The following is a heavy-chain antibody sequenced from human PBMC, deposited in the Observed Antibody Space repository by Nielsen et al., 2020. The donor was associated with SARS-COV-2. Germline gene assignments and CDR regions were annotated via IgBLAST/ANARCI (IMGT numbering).Heavy chain of an antibody. CDR1: GGSFSGYC. CDR3: ARAPDVDVLTGDYPDGFDV. Sequence: SETLSLTCAVYGGSFSGYCWSWIRQLPGKGLEWIGEIDHSGTATLNPSLKGRVTVSVNPSKNQFSLKMTSMTAAETAVYFCARAPDVDVLTGDYPDGFDVWGQGTGVTVSS. D-gene: IGHD3-9*01. CDR2: IDHSGTA. J-gene: IGHJ3*01. V-gene: IGHV4-34*01.